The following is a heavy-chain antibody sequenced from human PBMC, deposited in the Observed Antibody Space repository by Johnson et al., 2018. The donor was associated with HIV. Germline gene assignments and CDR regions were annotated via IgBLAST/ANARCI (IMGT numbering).Heavy chain of an antibody. Sequence: QVQLVESGGDLVKPGGSLRVSCLASGFVFSDSHMSWVRQATGKGLEWVAFIRYDGSNKYYADSVKGRFTISRDNSKNTLYLQMNSLRAEDTAVYYCAKEFPTRGPFDIWGQGTMVTVSS. J-gene: IGHJ3*02. CDR3: AKEFPTRGPFDI. V-gene: IGHV3-30*02. CDR1: GFVFSDSH. CDR2: IRYDGSNK. D-gene: IGHD1-26*01.